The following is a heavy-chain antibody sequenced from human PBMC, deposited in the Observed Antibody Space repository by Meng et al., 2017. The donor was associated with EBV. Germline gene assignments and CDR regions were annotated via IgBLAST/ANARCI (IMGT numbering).Heavy chain of an antibody. CDR3: AHIIAARPFDY. D-gene: IGHD6-6*01. V-gene: IGHV2-5*02. Sequence: QIHFKESGPTLVKPTQTLTLTCTFSGFSLSTRGVGVGWIRQPPGKALEWLALIYWDDDKRYSPSQKSRLTITKDTSKNQVVLTMTNMDPVDAATYYCAHIIAARPFDYWGQGTLVTVSS. CDR1: GFSLSTRGVG. J-gene: IGHJ4*02. CDR2: IYWDDDK.